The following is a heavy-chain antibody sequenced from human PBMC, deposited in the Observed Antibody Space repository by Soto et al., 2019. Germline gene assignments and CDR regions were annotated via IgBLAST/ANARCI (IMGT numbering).Heavy chain of an antibody. CDR2: IDPTDSYT. D-gene: IGHD3-9*01. CDR3: ARGRRFCDALTGSYYYNGLGV. V-gene: IGHV5-10-1*01. CDR1: GDSFTNYW. Sequence: GESLKISCKGSGDSFTNYWISWVRQMPGKGLEWMGRIDPTDSYTKYSPSFHGHVTIWADKSISTAYLQWSSLKASDTAMYYCARGRRFCDALTGSYYYNGLGVWGKGPTVTASS. J-gene: IGHJ6*01.